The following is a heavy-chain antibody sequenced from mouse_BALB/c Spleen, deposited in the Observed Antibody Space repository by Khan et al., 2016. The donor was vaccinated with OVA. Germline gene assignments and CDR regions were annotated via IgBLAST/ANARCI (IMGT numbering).Heavy chain of an antibody. J-gene: IGHJ3*01. CDR2: INPSNGGT. D-gene: IGHD1-1*01. CDR3: TRGGYGSPIAY. CDR1: GYTFTSYY. Sequence: VQLQESGAELVKPGASVKLSCKSSGYTFTSYYMYWVKQRPGQGLEWIGEINPSNGGTNVNEKFKSKATLTVDKSSSTAYMEVSSLTSEDSAVYDGTRGGYGSPIAYWGQGTLVTVSA. V-gene: IGHV1S81*02.